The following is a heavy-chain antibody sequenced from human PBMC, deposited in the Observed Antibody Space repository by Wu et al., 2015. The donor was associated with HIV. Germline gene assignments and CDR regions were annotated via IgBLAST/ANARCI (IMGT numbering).Heavy chain of an antibody. CDR3: ARDEGCNSPSCFLFDY. V-gene: IGHV1-69*12. CDR1: GGTFKSFG. D-gene: IGHD2-2*01. CDR2: IIPLFGTT. J-gene: IGHJ4*02. Sequence: QVHLVQSGAEMKKPGSSVKVACKASGGTFKSFGISWVRQAPGQGLEWMGGIIPLFGTTNYAQKFQGRVTITADESTNTGYMELNSLNSDDTAVYYCARDEGCNSPSCFLFDYWGQGTLLTVSS.